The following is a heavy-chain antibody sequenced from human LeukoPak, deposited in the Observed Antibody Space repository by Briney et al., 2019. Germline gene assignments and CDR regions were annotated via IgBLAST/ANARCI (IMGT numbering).Heavy chain of an antibody. J-gene: IGHJ4*02. CDR2: IYYSGST. CDR1: GGSISSYY. D-gene: IGHD3-9*01. Sequence: SETLSLTCTVSGGSISSYYWSWIRQPPGKGLEWIGYIYYSGSTNYNPSLKSRVTISVDTSKNQFSLKLSSVTAADTAVYYCARGSLRYFDWLFWGQGTLVTVSS. CDR3: ARGSLRYFDWLF. V-gene: IGHV4-59*12.